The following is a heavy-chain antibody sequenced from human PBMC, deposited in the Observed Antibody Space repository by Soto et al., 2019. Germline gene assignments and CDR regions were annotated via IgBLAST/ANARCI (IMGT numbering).Heavy chain of an antibody. CDR1: GFTFDDYA. D-gene: IGHD3-16*01. V-gene: IGHV3-9*01. CDR2: ISWNSGSI. J-gene: IGHJ6*02. CDR3: AKVGVMDDHHGMDV. Sequence: EVQLVESGGGLVQPGRSLRLSCAASGFTFDDYAMHWVRQAPGKGLEWVSGISWNSGSISYADSVKGRFTISRDNAKNSLYLQMNSLRTEDTALYYCAKVGVMDDHHGMDVWGQGTTVTVSS.